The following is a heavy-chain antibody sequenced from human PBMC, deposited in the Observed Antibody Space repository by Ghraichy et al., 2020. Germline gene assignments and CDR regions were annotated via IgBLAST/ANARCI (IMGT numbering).Heavy chain of an antibody. Sequence: SETLSLTCTVSGGSISSGGYYWSWIRQHPGKGLEWIGYIYYSGSTYYNPSLKSRVTISVDTSKNQFSLKLSSVTAADTAVYYCARAGATVTTSFDYWGQGTLVTVSS. D-gene: IGHD4-17*01. V-gene: IGHV4-31*03. CDR2: IYYSGST. J-gene: IGHJ4*02. CDR1: GGSISSGGYY. CDR3: ARAGATVTTSFDY.